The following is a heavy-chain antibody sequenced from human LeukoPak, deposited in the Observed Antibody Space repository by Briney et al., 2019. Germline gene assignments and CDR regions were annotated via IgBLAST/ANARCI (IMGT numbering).Heavy chain of an antibody. CDR1: GGSISSYY. Sequence: PSETLSLTCTVSGGSISSYYWSWIRQPPGKGVEWIGYISYSGSTNYNPSLESRVTISVDTSKNQFSLKLSSVTAADTAVYYCARSRYCGGDCFSGGLDYWGQGTLVTVSS. CDR3: ARSRYCGGDCFSGGLDY. CDR2: ISYSGST. J-gene: IGHJ4*02. D-gene: IGHD2-21*02. V-gene: IGHV4-59*01.